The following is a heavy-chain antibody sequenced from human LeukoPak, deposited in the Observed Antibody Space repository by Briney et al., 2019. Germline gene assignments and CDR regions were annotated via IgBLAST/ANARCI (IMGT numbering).Heavy chain of an antibody. CDR2: IWYDGSHK. V-gene: IGHV3-33*08. CDR1: GITFSGYT. CDR3: ARDLLLWFGELSGDSDY. D-gene: IGHD3-10*01. J-gene: IGHJ4*02. Sequence: GGSLRLSCAGSGITFSGYTMHWVRQAPGKGLEWVADIWYDGSHKYYADSVKGRFTISRDNSKNTLHLQMNSLRAEDTAVYYCARDLLLWFGELSGDSDYWGQGTLVTVSS.